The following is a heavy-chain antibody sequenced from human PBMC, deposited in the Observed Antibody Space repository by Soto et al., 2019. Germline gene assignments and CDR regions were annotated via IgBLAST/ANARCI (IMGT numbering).Heavy chain of an antibody. D-gene: IGHD3-16*01. J-gene: IGHJ4*02. CDR3: VRGGGEMANPPPYLY. CDR2: VIPMFLKS. V-gene: IGHV1-69*06. CDR1: GGTFDSYA. Sequence: SVKVSCKASGGTFDSYAISWVRQAPGQGLEWMGGVIPMFLKSNYAQKFQGRVTITADKSTNTVYMEMNSLKSEDTAVYCCVRGGGEMANPPPYLYWGQGPQVTVSS.